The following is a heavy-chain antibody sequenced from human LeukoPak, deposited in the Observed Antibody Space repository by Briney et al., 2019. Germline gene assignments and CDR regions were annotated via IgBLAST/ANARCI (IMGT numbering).Heavy chain of an antibody. CDR1: GFTFSSYW. Sequence: GGSLRLSCAASGFTFSSYWMSWVRQAPGKGLEWVANIKQDGSEKYYVDSVKGRFTISRDNAKNSLYLQMNSPRAEDTAVYYCASDIVATIRSYWGQGTLVTVSS. CDR2: IKQDGSEK. J-gene: IGHJ4*02. V-gene: IGHV3-7*01. D-gene: IGHD5-12*01. CDR3: ASDIVATIRSY.